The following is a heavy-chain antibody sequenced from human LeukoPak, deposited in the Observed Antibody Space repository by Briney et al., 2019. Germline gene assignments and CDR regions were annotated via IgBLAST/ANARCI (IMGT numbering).Heavy chain of an antibody. D-gene: IGHD3-3*01. Sequence: SETLSLTCAVYGGSFSGYYWSWIRQPPGKGLEWIGEINHSGSTNYNPSLKSRVTISVDTSKNQFSLKLSSVTAADTAVYYCARGRMSWSGWPFDYWGQGTLVTVSS. CDR1: GGSFSGYY. J-gene: IGHJ4*02. CDR2: INHSGST. V-gene: IGHV4-34*01. CDR3: ARGRMSWSGWPFDY.